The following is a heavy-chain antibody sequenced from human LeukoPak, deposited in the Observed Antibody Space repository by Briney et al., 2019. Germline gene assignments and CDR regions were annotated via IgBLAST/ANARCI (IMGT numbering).Heavy chain of an antibody. CDR1: GFTFSTYY. J-gene: IGHJ4*02. D-gene: IGHD6-6*01. CDR3: ASGFSSSPYFDY. CDR2: ITGSSSYI. Sequence: GGSLRLSCAASGFTFSTYYMNWVRQAPGKGLEWVSFITGSSSYIYYTDSVKGRFTISRDNAKNSLFLQMNCLRDEDTAVYYCASGFSSSPYFDYWGQGTLVTVSS. V-gene: IGHV3-21*01.